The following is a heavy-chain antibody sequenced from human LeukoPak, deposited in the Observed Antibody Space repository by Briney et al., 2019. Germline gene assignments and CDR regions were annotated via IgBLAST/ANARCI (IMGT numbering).Heavy chain of an antibody. D-gene: IGHD3-10*01. V-gene: IGHV3-23*01. Sequence: ETLSLTCTVSGGSISSSSYYWGWIRQPPGKGLEWVSAISGSGGSTYYADSVKGRFTISRDNSKNTLYLQMNSLRAEDTAVYYCAIERYYGSGSYFGAFDIWGQGTMVTVSS. CDR3: AIERYYGSGSYFGAFDI. J-gene: IGHJ3*02. CDR1: GGSISSSSYY. CDR2: ISGSGGST.